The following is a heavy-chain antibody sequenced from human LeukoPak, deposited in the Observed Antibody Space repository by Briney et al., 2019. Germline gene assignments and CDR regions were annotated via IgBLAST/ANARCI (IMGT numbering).Heavy chain of an antibody. CDR1: GYTFTSYG. J-gene: IGHJ4*02. V-gene: IGHV1-18*04. CDR2: IRGYNGDT. Sequence: ASVKVSCKASGYTFTSYGISWVRQAPGQGLEWMEWIRGYNGDTKYAQKLQGRVTMTTDTSTTTAYMELKSLRSDDTAVYYCARDGSSSGWYGFDYWGQGTQVTVSS. CDR3: ARDGSSSGWYGFDY. D-gene: IGHD6-19*01.